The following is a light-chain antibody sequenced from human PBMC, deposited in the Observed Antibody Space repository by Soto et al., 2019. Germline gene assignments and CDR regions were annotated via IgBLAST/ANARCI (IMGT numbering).Light chain of an antibody. CDR1: QSISSY. V-gene: IGKV1-5*01. CDR2: DAS. CDR3: QQYKSYSRM. Sequence: DIQMTQSPSSLSASVGDRVTITCRASQSISSYLNWYQQKPGKAPNLLIDDASTLESGVPSRFTGRGSGTEFTLTISSLQPEDFATYYCQQYKSYSRMFGQGTKVDIK. J-gene: IGKJ1*01.